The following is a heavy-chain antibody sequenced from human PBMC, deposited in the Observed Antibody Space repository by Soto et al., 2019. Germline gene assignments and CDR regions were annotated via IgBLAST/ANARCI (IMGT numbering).Heavy chain of an antibody. CDR3: ARAPLYYYGSGSPRYYYYGIVV. Sequence: QVQLQQWGAGLLKPSETLSLTCAVYGGSFSGYYWSWIRQPPGKGLEWIGEINHSGSTNYNPSLKRRVTISVDTSKNQFSLTLSSVTAADTAVYYCARAPLYYYGSGSPRYYYYGIVVWGQGTTVTVSS. CDR2: INHSGST. D-gene: IGHD3-10*01. J-gene: IGHJ6*02. CDR1: GGSFSGYY. V-gene: IGHV4-34*01.